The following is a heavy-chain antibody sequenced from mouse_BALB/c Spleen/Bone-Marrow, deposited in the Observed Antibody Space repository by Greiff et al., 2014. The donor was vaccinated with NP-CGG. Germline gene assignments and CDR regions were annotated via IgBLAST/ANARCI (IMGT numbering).Heavy chain of an antibody. CDR2: IYPGSGNT. Sequence: VQLQQSGAELVRPGTSVKVSCKASGYAFTNYWLDWVKQSPGHGLERIGDIYPGSGNTYFNEKFKGKATLTADKSSSTAYMQLSSLTSEDSAVYFCARPQFISGRYYAMDYWGQGTSVTVSS. J-gene: IGHJ4*01. CDR1: GYAFTNYW. D-gene: IGHD1-2*01. CDR3: ARPQFISGRYYAMDY. V-gene: IGHV1-63*01.